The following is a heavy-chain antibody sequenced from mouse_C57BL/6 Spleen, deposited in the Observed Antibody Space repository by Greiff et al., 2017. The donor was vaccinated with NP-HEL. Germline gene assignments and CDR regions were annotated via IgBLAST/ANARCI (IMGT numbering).Heavy chain of an antibody. CDR2: IYPGDGDT. D-gene: IGHD1-1*01. Sequence: VQRVESGPELVKPGASVKISCKASGYAFSSSWMNWVKQRPGKGLEWIGRIYPGDGDTNYNGKFKGKATLTADKSSSTAYMQLSSLTSEDSAVYFCARSSYYGSSEGYFDVWGTGTTVTVSS. J-gene: IGHJ1*03. V-gene: IGHV1-82*01. CDR1: GYAFSSSW. CDR3: ARSSYYGSSEGYFDV.